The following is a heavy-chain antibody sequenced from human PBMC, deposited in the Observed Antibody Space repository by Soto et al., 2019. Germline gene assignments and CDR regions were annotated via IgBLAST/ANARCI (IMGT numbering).Heavy chain of an antibody. D-gene: IGHD3-3*01. CDR3: ARDFWSGYFAFDI. CDR2: IYYSGST. J-gene: IGHJ3*02. CDR1: GGSISSGGHY. Sequence: SETLSLTCTVSGGSISSGGHYWSWIRQHPGKGLEWIGYIYYSGSTYYNPSLKSRVTISVDTSKNQFSLKLSSVTAADTAVYYCARDFWSGYFAFDIWGQGTMVTVSS. V-gene: IGHV4-31*03.